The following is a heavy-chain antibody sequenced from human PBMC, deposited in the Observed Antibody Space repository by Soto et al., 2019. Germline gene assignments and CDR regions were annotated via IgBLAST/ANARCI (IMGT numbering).Heavy chain of an antibody. CDR1: GYNFATYW. V-gene: IGHV5-51*01. D-gene: IGHD4-17*01. J-gene: IGHJ5*02. CDR2: IYPGDSDS. CDR3: ARNGFYGDYASNYFDP. Sequence: PGESLKISCEGFGYNFATYWIAWVRQMPGKGLEYMGIIYPGDSDSRYSPSFQGQVTFSADKYISTAYMQWSSLKASDTAMYYCARNGFYGDYASNYFDPWGQGTLVTVSS.